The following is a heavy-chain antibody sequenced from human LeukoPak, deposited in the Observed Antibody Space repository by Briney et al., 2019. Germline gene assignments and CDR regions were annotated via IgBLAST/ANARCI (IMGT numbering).Heavy chain of an antibody. D-gene: IGHD2-15*01. CDR2: IRAYNGNT. Sequence: ASVKVSCKASGYTFTSYGINWVRQAPGQGLEWMGWIRAYNGNTNYAQTLQGRVTMTTDTSTSTAYMELRSLRSDDTAVYYCARDRRSYCSGSSYDSGADYWGQGTLVTVSS. CDR3: ARDRRSYCSGSSYDSGADY. CDR1: GYTFTSYG. J-gene: IGHJ4*02. V-gene: IGHV1-18*01.